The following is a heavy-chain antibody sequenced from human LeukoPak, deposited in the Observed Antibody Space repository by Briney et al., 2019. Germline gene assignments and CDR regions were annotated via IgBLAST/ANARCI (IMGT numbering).Heavy chain of an antibody. CDR2: IIPIFGTA. CDR1: GGTFSSYA. D-gene: IGHD5-18*01. J-gene: IGHJ4*02. CDR3: ARGSSYGGYFDY. V-gene: IGHV1-69*13. Sequence: SVKVSCKASGGTFSSYAISWVRQAPGQGLEWMGGIIPIFGTANYAQKFQGRVTITADESTSTAYMELSSLRSEDTAVYYCARGSSYGGYFDYWGQGTLVTVSS.